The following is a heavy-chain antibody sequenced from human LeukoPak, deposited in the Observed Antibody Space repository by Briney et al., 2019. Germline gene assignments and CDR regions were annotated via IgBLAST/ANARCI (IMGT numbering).Heavy chain of an antibody. CDR1: GFTVSSNH. Sequence: GGSLRLSCAASGFTVSSNHMSWVRQAPGRGLEWVSVIYSGGSTSYADSVKGRFTISRDNSKNTLSLQMNSLRAEDTAAYYCAKTSVGEGRIIGSGYFDNWGQGTLVTVSS. D-gene: IGHD2-15*01. J-gene: IGHJ4*02. V-gene: IGHV3-53*01. CDR2: IYSGGST. CDR3: AKTSVGEGRIIGSGYFDN.